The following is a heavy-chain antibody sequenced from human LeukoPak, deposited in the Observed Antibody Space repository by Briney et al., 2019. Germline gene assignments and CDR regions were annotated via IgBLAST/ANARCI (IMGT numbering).Heavy chain of an antibody. CDR3: AKGTYNYYGMDV. V-gene: IGHV3-30*02. CDR1: GFTFSSYG. J-gene: IGHJ6*02. Sequence: EPGGSLRLSCAASGFTFSSYGMHWVRQAPGKGLEWVAFIQYDGSNKYYADSVKGRFTISRDNSKNTLYLQMNSLRAEDTALYYCAKGTYNYYGMDVWGQGTTVTVSS. CDR2: IQYDGSNK.